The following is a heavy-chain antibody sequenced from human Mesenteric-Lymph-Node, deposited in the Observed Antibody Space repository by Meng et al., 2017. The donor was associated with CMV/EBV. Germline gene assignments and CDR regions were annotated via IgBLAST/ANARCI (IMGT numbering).Heavy chain of an antibody. CDR2: IYYSGST. D-gene: IGHD2-15*01. J-gene: IGHJ6*02. V-gene: IGHV4-61*01. CDR1: GVSVSSGNYY. Sequence: SETLSLTCTVSGVSVSSGNYYWSWIRQPPGKGLEWIGYIYYSGSTKYNPSLKSRVTISVDTSRNQFSLQLSSVTAADTAVYYCARVLYRLPSLRILTAKDAYYHYYYGLDVWGPGTTVTVSS. CDR3: ARVLYRLPSLRILTAKDAYYHYYYGLDV.